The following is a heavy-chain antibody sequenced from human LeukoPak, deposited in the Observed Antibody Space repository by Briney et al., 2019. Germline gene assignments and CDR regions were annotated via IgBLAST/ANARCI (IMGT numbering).Heavy chain of an antibody. D-gene: IGHD3-22*01. J-gene: IGHJ4*02. V-gene: IGHV1-2*02. Sequence: EASVTVSCKASGYSFTGYYIHWVRQAPGQGREWMGWVNSNIGDTYYAQKFRGRLAITRDKSITTVHMELSSLRSNDTAVYYCARDVLGYDSSASDWGQGTLVTVSS. CDR1: GYSFTGYY. CDR2: VNSNIGDT. CDR3: ARDVLGYDSSASD.